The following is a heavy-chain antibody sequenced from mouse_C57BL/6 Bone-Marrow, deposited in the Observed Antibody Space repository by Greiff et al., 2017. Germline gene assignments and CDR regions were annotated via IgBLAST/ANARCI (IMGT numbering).Heavy chain of an antibody. CDR1: GFSLTSYG. V-gene: IGHV2-2*01. CDR2: IWSGGST. CDR3: ARTFTY. Sequence: VQLQQSGPGLVQPSQCLSISCTVSGFSLTSYGVHWVRQSPGKGLEWLGVIWSGGSTDYNAAFISRLSISKDNSKSQVFFKMNSLQADDTAINYSARTFTYWGQGTLVTVSA. J-gene: IGHJ3*01.